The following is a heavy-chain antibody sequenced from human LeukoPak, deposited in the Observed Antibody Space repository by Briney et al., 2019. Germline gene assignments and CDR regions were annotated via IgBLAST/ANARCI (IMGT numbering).Heavy chain of an antibody. V-gene: IGHV4-34*01. CDR1: GGSFSGYY. J-gene: IGHJ6*02. Sequence: PSETLSLTCAVYGGSFSGYYWSWIRQPPGKGLEWIGEINHSGSTNYNPSVKSRVTISVDTSKNQFSLKLSSVTAADTAVYYCARVQWYPYSNYYYGMDVWGQGTTVTVSS. D-gene: IGHD4-11*01. CDR2: INHSGST. CDR3: ARVQWYPYSNYYYGMDV.